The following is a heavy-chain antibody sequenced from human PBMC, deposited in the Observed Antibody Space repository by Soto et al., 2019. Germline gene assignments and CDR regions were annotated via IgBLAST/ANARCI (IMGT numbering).Heavy chain of an antibody. CDR1: GFTFSSYG. J-gene: IGHJ6*02. V-gene: IGHV3-33*01. Sequence: QVQLVESGGGVVQPGRSLRLSCAASGFTFSSYGMHWVRQAPGKGLEWVAVIWDDGSNKYYADSVKGRFTISRDNSKNTLYLQMNSLRAEDTAVYYCARAEGYYYGMDVWGQGTTVTVSS. CDR3: ARAEGYYYGMDV. CDR2: IWDDGSNK.